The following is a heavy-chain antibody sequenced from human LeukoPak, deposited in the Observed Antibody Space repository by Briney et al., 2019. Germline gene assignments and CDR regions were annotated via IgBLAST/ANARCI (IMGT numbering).Heavy chain of an antibody. CDR3: AKVPNYGVVIPSDF. D-gene: IGHD3-3*01. J-gene: IGHJ4*02. Sequence: GRFAIPRDNFKNTLFLQMNSLRAEDTAVYYCAKVPNYGVVIPSDFWGQGTLVTVSS. V-gene: IGHV3-23*01.